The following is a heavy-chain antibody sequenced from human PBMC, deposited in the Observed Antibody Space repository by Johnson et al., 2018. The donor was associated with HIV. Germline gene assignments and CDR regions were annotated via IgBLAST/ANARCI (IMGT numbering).Heavy chain of an antibody. V-gene: IGHV3-30*04. Sequence: QVHLVESGGGLVQPGRSLRLSCAASGFTFSTYAIHWVRQAPGKGLEWVAVISYGGSNKYYADSVKGRFTISRDNAKKSLYLQMNSLRAEDTALYYCATHYYDSINAFDIWGQGTMVTVSS. CDR3: ATHYYDSINAFDI. J-gene: IGHJ3*02. CDR2: ISYGGSNK. D-gene: IGHD3-22*01. CDR1: GFTFSTYA.